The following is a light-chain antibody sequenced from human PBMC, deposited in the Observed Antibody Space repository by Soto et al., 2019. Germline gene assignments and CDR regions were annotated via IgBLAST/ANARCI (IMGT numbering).Light chain of an antibody. CDR3: QQYNRYWT. Sequence: DIQMTQSPSTLSASIGDRVTITCRASQSISMWLAWYQHKPGKARKLLIYKASSLEIGVPSRFSGSGSGKEFTLSISSLQPDDFATYYFQQYNRYWTFGQGTKVEIK. CDR2: KAS. CDR1: QSISMW. V-gene: IGKV1-5*03. J-gene: IGKJ1*01.